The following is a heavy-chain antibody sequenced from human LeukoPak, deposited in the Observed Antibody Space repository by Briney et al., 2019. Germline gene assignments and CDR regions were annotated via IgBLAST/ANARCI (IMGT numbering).Heavy chain of an antibody. D-gene: IGHD3-22*01. J-gene: IGHJ3*02. CDR2: MNPNSGNT. CDR3: ARYPYDSSGNDASDI. Sequence: ASVKVSCKASGYTFTSYDINWVRRATGQGLEWMGWMNPNSGNTGYAQKFQGRVTITRNTSISTAYMELSSLRSEDTAVYYCARYPYDSSGNDASDIWGQGTMVTVS. CDR1: GYTFTSYD. V-gene: IGHV1-8*03.